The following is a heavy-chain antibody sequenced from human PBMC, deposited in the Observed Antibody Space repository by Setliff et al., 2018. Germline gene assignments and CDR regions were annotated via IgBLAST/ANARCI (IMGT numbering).Heavy chain of an antibody. CDR1: GYSFTSYW. CDR3: ARLRLYGSGIWGMDV. V-gene: IGHV5-51*01. D-gene: IGHD3-10*01. J-gene: IGHJ6*02. Sequence: GESLKISCQGSGYSFTSYWIGWVRQMPGKGLEWMGIIYPGDSDTRYSPSFQGQVTISADKSISTAYLQWSSLKASDTAMYYCARLRLYGSGIWGMDVWGQGTTVTVS. CDR2: IYPGDSDT.